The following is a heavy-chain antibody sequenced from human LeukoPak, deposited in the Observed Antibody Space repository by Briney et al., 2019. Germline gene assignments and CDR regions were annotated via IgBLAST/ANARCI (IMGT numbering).Heavy chain of an antibody. Sequence: SVKVSCKASGGTFSRYAINWVRQAPGQGLEWMGGIIPIFGTANYAQKFQGRVTITTDESTSTAYMELSSLRSEDTAVYYCARYTWPIVGATYYFDYWGQGTLVTVSS. CDR3: ARYTWPIVGATYYFDY. D-gene: IGHD1-26*01. CDR1: GGTFSRYA. V-gene: IGHV1-69*05. J-gene: IGHJ4*02. CDR2: IIPIFGTA.